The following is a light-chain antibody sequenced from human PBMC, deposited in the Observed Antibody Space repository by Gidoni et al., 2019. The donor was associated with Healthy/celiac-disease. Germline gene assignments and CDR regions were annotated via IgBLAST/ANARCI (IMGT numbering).Light chain of an antibody. CDR3: QQRSNWPPSIT. CDR1: QSVSSY. CDR2: DAS. V-gene: IGKV3-11*01. Sequence: EIVLTQSPATLSLSPGERATLSCRASQSVSSYLAWYQQKPGQAPRLLIYDASNRATGIPARFSGSVSWTDFTLTISSLEPEDFAVYDCQQRSNWPPSITFGQGTRLEIK. J-gene: IGKJ5*01.